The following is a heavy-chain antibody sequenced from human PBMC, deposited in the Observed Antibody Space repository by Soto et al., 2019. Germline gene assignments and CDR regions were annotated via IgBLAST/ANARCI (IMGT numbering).Heavy chain of an antibody. Sequence: SETLSLTCAVYGGSFSGYYWSWIRQPPGKGLEWIGEINHSGSNNYNPSLKSRVTISVDTSKNQFSLKLSPVTAADTAVYYCAREGIAAAGFMPWGQGTLVTVSS. CDR3: AREGIAAAGFMP. J-gene: IGHJ5*02. V-gene: IGHV4-34*01. CDR2: INHSGSN. D-gene: IGHD6-13*01. CDR1: GGSFSGYY.